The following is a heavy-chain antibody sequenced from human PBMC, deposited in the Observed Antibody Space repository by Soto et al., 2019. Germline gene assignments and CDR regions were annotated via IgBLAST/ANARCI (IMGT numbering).Heavy chain of an antibody. D-gene: IGHD2-15*01. CDR3: ARIAPIPFIVEVVRTRRYYMXV. CDR1: GFSLSNARMG. V-gene: IGHV2-26*01. J-gene: IGHJ6*03. Sequence: SGPTLVNPTETLTLTFTFSGFSLSNARMGVSWIRQPPGKALEWLAHIFSNDEKSYSTSLKSRLTISKDTSKSQVVLTMTNMDPVDTATYYCARIAPIPFIVEVVRTRRYYMXVWGKGTTVXVSS. CDR2: IFSNDEK.